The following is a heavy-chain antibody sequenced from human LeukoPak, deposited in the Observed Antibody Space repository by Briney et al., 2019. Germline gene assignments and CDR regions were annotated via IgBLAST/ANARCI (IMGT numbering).Heavy chain of an antibody. CDR2: ISSSSSYI. D-gene: IGHD1-26*01. CDR1: GFSFNNYR. J-gene: IGHJ3*02. CDR3: ASVGPDAFDI. Sequence: GGSLRLSCVASGFSFNNYRMTWVRQAPGKGLEWVSSISSSSSYIYYADSVKGRFTISRDNAKNSLYLQMNSLRAEDTAVYYCASVGPDAFDIWGQGTMVTVSS. V-gene: IGHV3-21*01.